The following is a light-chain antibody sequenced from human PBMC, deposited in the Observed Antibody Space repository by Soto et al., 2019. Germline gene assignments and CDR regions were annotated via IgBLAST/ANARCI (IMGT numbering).Light chain of an antibody. CDR1: SSNIGNNA. Sequence: QSVLTQPPSVSAAPRQRVTISCSGSSSNIGNNAVNWYQQLPGKAPKLLIYFDDLLPSGVSNRFSGSKSGTSASLAISGLQSEDEADYYCAAWDGSMNADVFGTGNKVTVL. J-gene: IGLJ1*01. CDR3: AAWDGSMNADV. CDR2: FDD. V-gene: IGLV1-36*01.